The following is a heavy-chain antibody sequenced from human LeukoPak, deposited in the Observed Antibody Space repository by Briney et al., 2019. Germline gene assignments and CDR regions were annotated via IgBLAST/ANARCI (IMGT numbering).Heavy chain of an antibody. CDR2: ISSSGSTI. Sequence: GGSLRLSCAASGFTFSSYEMNWVRQAPGKGLEWVSYISSSGSTIYYADSVKGRFTISRDNAKNSLYLQMNSLRAEDTAVYYCARRRGGSSSWYLPWGYWGQGTLVTVSS. V-gene: IGHV3-48*03. J-gene: IGHJ4*02. CDR1: GFTFSSYE. CDR3: ARRRGGSSSWYLPWGY. D-gene: IGHD6-13*01.